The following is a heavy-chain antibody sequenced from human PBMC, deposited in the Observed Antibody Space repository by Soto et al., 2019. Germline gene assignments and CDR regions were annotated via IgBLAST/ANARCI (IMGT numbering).Heavy chain of an antibody. CDR1: GFTFSSYG. CDR2: IWYDGSNK. D-gene: IGHD6-19*01. J-gene: IGHJ4*02. Sequence: PGGSLRLSCAASGFTFSSYGMHWVRQAPGKGLEWVAVIWYDGSNKYYADSVKGRFTISRDNSKNTLYLQMNSLRAEDTAVYYCARGVSGSSGWYVAPFDYWGQGTLVTVSS. CDR3: ARGVSGSSGWYVAPFDY. V-gene: IGHV3-33*01.